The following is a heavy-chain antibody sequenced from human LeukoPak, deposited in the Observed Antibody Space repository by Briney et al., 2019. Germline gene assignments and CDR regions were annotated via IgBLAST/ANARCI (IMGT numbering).Heavy chain of an antibody. V-gene: IGHV4-30-4*01. D-gene: IGHD3-22*01. CDR1: GGSISSGDYY. CDR2: IYYSGST. Sequence: SETLSLTCTVSGGSISSGDYYWSWIRQPPGKGLEWIGYIYYSGSTYYNPSLKSRVTISVDTSKNQFSLKLSSVTAADTAVYYCARHQPEKDYYDSSGPPLYWGQGTLVTVSS. J-gene: IGHJ4*02. CDR3: ARHQPEKDYYDSSGPPLY.